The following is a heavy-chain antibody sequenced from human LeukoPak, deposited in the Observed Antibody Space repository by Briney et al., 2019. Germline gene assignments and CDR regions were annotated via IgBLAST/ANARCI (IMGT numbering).Heavy chain of an antibody. V-gene: IGHV6-1*01. D-gene: IGHD2-21*01. J-gene: IGHJ4*02. CDR2: TYYRSKWYN. Sequence: SQTLSLTCAISGDSVSINSAAWNWIRQSPSRGLEWLGRTYYRSKWYNDYAVSVKSRITINPDTSKNQFSLQLNSVTPEDTAVYYCAREVAYCGGECYSREFDYWGQGTLVTVSS. CDR1: GDSVSINSAA. CDR3: AREVAYCGGECYSREFDY.